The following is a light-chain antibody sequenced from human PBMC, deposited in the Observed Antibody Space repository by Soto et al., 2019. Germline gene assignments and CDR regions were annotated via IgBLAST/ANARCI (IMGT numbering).Light chain of an antibody. CDR1: QSVRSS. Sequence: EIVMKQTPGTLSVSPGERATLFCRASQSVRSSLAWYQQKPGQAPRLFIYDASTRATGIPARFSGSGSGTEFTLTISSLQSEDFAVYYCQQYNSWPETFGQGTKVDIK. CDR3: QQYNSWPET. V-gene: IGKV3-15*01. J-gene: IGKJ1*01. CDR2: DAS.